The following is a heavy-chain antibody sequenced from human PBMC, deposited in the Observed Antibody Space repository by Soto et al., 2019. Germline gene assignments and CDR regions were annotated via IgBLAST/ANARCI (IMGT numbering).Heavy chain of an antibody. V-gene: IGHV4-30-4*01. CDR2: IYYSGST. D-gene: IGHD6-13*01. CDR1: GGSISSGDYY. J-gene: IGHJ4*02. Sequence: SETLSLTCTVSGGSISSGDYYWSWIRQPPGKGLEWIGYIYYSGSTYYNPSLKSRVTISVDTSKNQFSLKLSSVTAADTAVYYCARGLLSSSWYYFDYWGQGTLVTVSS. CDR3: ARGLLSSSWYYFDY.